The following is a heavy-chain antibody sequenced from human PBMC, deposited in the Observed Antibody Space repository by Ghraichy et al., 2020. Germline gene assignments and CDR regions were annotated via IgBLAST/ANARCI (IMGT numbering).Heavy chain of an antibody. CDR1: EFSVTGRF. CDR3: ATVHRGNYYAPFDS. V-gene: IGHV3-66*01. J-gene: IGHJ4*02. D-gene: IGHD1-26*01. CDR2: IYSGDIT. Sequence: GESLNISCTASEFSVTGRFMTWVRQAPGKGLEWVSVIYSGDITYYKDSVKGRFTISRDNSKNTLYLHMTSLRVEDTAVYYCATVHRGNYYAPFDSWGQGTLVTVSS.